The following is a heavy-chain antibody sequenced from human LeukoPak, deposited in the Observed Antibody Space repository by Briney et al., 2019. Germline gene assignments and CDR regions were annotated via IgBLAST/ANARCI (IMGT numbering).Heavy chain of an antibody. CDR2: IIAYNGTP. D-gene: IGHD2-2*01. V-gene: IGHV1-18*01. CDR3: ARGYCSSTSCYGFDY. J-gene: IGHJ4*02. Sequence: PSVNVSCTASRYTFTSYGISSVRQAPGQGLEWIGWIIAYNGTPNYAQKLQGRVTMTTDTSTSTAYMELRSLRSDGTAVYYCARGYCSSTSCYGFDYWGQGTLVTVSS. CDR1: RYTFTSYG.